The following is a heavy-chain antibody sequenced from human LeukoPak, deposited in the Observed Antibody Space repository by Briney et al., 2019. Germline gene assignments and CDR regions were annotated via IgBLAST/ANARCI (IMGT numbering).Heavy chain of an antibody. CDR1: GFTFSSNW. V-gene: IGHV3-74*01. J-gene: IGHJ5*02. D-gene: IGHD5-12*01. CDR2: INEDGSTT. Sequence: GGSLRLSCAASGFTFSSNWMHWVRQAPGKGLVWVSRINEDGSTTNYADSVKGRSTIFRDNAKNTLYLQMNSLRAEDTAVYYCARDPTGGYSGYDSGNWFDPWGQGTLVTVSS. CDR3: ARDPTGGYSGYDSGNWFDP.